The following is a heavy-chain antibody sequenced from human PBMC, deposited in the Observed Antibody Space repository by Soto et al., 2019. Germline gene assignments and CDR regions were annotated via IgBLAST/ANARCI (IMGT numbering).Heavy chain of an antibody. D-gene: IGHD3-9*01. CDR2: IKSQADGGTR. CDR3: TPVISGPRFFLIGQEYPI. V-gene: IGHV3-15*01. Sequence: GGSLRLSCAASGFAFKKAWMSWVRQAPGKGLQWVGQIKSQADGGTREYAAPVKGRFTISRDDSKNTLYLQINSLKTEDTAGYYCTPVISGPRFFLIGQEYPIWRQRTMVP. J-gene: IGHJ3*02. CDR1: GFAFKKAW.